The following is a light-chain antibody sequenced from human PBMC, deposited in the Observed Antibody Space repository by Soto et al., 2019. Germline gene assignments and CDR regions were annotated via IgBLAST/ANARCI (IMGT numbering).Light chain of an antibody. Sequence: QSALTQPASVSGSPGQSITISCTGTSSDVGAFNSVSWYQHHPGKAPKLMLYDVSIRPSGISNRFSGSKSGNTASLTISGLQAEDEADYYCNSFATTSTFVFGTGTKAPS. J-gene: IGLJ1*01. V-gene: IGLV2-14*03. CDR2: DVS. CDR1: SSDVGAFNS. CDR3: NSFATTSTFV.